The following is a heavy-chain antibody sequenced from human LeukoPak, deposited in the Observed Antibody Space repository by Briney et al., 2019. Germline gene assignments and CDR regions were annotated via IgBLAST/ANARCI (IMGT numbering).Heavy chain of an antibody. V-gene: IGHV4-59*12. CDR1: GGSIRSYY. CDR2: IYYSGST. D-gene: IGHD6-6*01. CDR3: ARGPLGSSGRVY. J-gene: IGHJ4*02. Sequence: PSETLSLTCTVSGGSIRSYYWSWIRQPPGKGLEWIGYIYYSGSTNYNPSLKSRVTISVDTSKNQFSLKLSSVTAADTAVYYCARGPLGSSGRVYWGQGTLVTVSS.